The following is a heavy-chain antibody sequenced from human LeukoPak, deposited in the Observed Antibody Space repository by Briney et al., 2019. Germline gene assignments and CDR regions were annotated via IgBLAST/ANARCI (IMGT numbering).Heavy chain of an antibody. Sequence: PGGSLRLSCAASGFSFSNYAMHWVRQAPGKGLEWVAVISYDGSNKYYADSVKGRFTISRDNSKNTLYLQMNSLRAEDTAVYYCAKRHQVDSSGWYFDYWGQGTLVTVSS. CDR3: AKRHQVDSSGWYFDY. V-gene: IGHV3-30*18. J-gene: IGHJ4*02. D-gene: IGHD6-19*01. CDR2: ISYDGSNK. CDR1: GFSFSNYA.